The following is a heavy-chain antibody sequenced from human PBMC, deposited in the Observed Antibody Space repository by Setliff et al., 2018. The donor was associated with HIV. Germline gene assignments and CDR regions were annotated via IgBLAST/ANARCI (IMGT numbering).Heavy chain of an antibody. V-gene: IGHV1-18*01. CDR2: MSTDNGNT. Sequence: ASVKVSCKASGYSFSSYGIGWVRLAPGQGLEWMGWMSTDNGNTNYAQKVQGRVTMTTDTGTRTAYMELRSLRSDDTAMYYCARMRGGHNIREGAFDIWGQGTMVTVSS. CDR3: ARMRGGHNIREGAFDI. CDR1: GYSFSSYG. J-gene: IGHJ3*02. D-gene: IGHD1-20*01.